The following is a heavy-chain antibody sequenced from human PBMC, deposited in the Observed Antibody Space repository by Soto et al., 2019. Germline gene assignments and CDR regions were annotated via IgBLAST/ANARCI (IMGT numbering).Heavy chain of an antibody. Sequence: QVQLVESGGGAVQPGESLRLSCVASGFDFPYYAMHWVRQAPGKGLESVAVMSSDGRKIHHTDSVKGRFTISRDNSKNTLYLQMNSLRKEDTAVYFCAKDEGVGGTLGLFDYWGQGTLVSVSS. J-gene: IGHJ4*02. CDR2: MSSDGRKI. D-gene: IGHD1-26*01. V-gene: IGHV3-30*18. CDR3: AKDEGVGGTLGLFDY. CDR1: GFDFPYYA.